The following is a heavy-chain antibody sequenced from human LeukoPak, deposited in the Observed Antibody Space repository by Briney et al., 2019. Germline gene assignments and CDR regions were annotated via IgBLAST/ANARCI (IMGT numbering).Heavy chain of an antibody. Sequence: GGSLRLSCAASGFTFSDYYMSWIRQAAGGGLEWVSYISSSGSTIYYADSVKGRFTISRDNSKNSLYMQMNSLRAEDTAVYYCARADSSSWDGSNAFDIWGQGTMVTVSS. V-gene: IGHV3-11*04. CDR1: GFTFSDYY. CDR3: ARADSSSWDGSNAFDI. CDR2: ISSSGSTI. D-gene: IGHD6-13*01. J-gene: IGHJ3*02.